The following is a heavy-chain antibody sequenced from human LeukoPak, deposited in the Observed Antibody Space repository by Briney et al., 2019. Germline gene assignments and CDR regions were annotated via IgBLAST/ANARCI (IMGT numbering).Heavy chain of an antibody. D-gene: IGHD4-11*01. Sequence: GGSLRLSCAASGFTFSDYYMSWVRHAPGKGMGRDSYISSSGSTIYYADSVKSRFTISRDNPKNSLYLQMNSLRAEDTAVYYCARDKDYILWFDPWGQGTLVTVSS. CDR1: GFTFSDYY. CDR3: ARDKDYILWFDP. V-gene: IGHV3-11*01. CDR2: ISSSGSTI. J-gene: IGHJ5*02.